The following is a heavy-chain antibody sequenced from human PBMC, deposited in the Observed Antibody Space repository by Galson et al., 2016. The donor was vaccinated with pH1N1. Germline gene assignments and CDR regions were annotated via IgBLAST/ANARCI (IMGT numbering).Heavy chain of an antibody. CDR1: GFTFSGYS. D-gene: IGHD6-6*01. CDR3: LRDPARPRAYYFDF. J-gene: IGHJ4*02. Sequence: SLRLSCAASGFTFSGYSMNWVRQAPGKGLEWVSSISLSGSYIYYADSVKGRFTISRDNAKNPLYLHMSSLTAEDTAVYYCLRDPARPRAYYFDFWGQGALVTVSS. CDR2: ISLSGSYI. V-gene: IGHV3-21*06.